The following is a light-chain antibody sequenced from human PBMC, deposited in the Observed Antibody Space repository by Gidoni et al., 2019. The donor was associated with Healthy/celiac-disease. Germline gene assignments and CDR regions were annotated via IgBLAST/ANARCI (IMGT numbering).Light chain of an antibody. Sequence: DIQMTQYPSSLSASVGDRVTITCRASQSISSYLNWYQQKPGKAPKLLIYAESSLQSGVPSRFSGSGSGTDFTLTISSLQPEDFATYYCQQSYSTPMCSFXQXTKLEIK. V-gene: IGKV1-39*01. CDR3: QQSYSTPMCS. CDR2: AES. J-gene: IGKJ2*04. CDR1: QSISSY.